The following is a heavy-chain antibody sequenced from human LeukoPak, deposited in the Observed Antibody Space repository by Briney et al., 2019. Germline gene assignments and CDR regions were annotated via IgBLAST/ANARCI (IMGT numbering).Heavy chain of an antibody. Sequence: SVKVSCKASGGTFTSYANSWVRQAPGQGLEWMGRIIPILGIANYAQKFQGRVTITADKSTSTAYMELSSLRSEDTAVYYCARPKYSSGSEYYFDYWGQGTLVTVSS. V-gene: IGHV1-69*04. D-gene: IGHD6-19*01. CDR1: GGTFTSYA. CDR2: IIPILGIA. CDR3: ARPKYSSGSEYYFDY. J-gene: IGHJ4*02.